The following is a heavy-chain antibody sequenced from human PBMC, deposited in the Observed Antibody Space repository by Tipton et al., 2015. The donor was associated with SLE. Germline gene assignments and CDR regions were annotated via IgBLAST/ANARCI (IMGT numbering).Heavy chain of an antibody. D-gene: IGHD3-10*01. CDR2: IYYSVAT. J-gene: IGHJ4*02. V-gene: IGHV4-39*01. CDR3: AKYGSGAMFEY. Sequence: LRLSCTVSGGSISSSGHYWGWIRQPPGKGMEWIGSIYYSVATHYNPSLKSRVTISADTSKNQFSLRLTSVTAADTAVYYCAKYGSGAMFEYWGQGTLVTVSS. CDR1: GGSISSSGHY.